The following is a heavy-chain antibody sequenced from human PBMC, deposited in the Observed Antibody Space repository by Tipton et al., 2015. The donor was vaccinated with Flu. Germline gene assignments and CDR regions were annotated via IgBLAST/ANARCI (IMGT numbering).Heavy chain of an antibody. D-gene: IGHD3-9*01. CDR1: GGSVSSGRYY. V-gene: IGHV4-61*02. J-gene: IGHJ5*02. CDR2: IYTTGDT. CDR3: AREGSLRYFDWIPSNWFDP. Sequence: TLSLTCTVSGGSVSSGRYYWSWLRQTAGKGLEWIGRIYTTGDTNYNPSLESRVTISVDTSKKQFSLKLKSMTAADTAVYYCAREGSLRYFDWIPSNWFDPWGPGTPVAVSS.